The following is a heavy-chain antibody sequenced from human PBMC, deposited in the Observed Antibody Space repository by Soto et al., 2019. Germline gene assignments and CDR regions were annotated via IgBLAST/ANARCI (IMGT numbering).Heavy chain of an antibody. CDR2: ISSSSSYT. CDR1: GFTFSDYY. J-gene: IGHJ4*02. V-gene: IGHV3-11*03. CDR3: ASGIDITRYYYDSSGPHQPIDY. Sequence: GGSLRLSCAASGFTFSDYYMSWIRQAPGKGLEWVSYISSSSSYTNYADSVKGRFTISRDNAKNSLYLQMNSLRAEDTAVYYCASGIDITRYYYDSSGPHQPIDYWGQGTLVTVSS. D-gene: IGHD3-22*01.